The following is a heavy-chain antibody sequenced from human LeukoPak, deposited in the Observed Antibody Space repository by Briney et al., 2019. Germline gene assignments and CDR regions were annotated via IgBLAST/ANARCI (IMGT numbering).Heavy chain of an antibody. V-gene: IGHV4-34*09. D-gene: IGHD5-12*01. Sequence: NPSETLSLTCAVYGGSFSGYYWSWIRQPPGKGLEWIGEINHSGSTYYNPSLKSRVTISVDTSKNQFSLKLSSVTAADTAVYYCARGVATTMAPDYWGQGTLVTVSS. J-gene: IGHJ4*02. CDR1: GGSFSGYY. CDR2: INHSGST. CDR3: ARGVATTMAPDY.